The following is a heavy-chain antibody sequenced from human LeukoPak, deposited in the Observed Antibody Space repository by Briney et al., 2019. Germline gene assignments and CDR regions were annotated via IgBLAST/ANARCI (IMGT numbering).Heavy chain of an antibody. Sequence: GGSLRLSCAASGFTFSSYAMHWVRQAPGKGLEWVAVISYDGSNKYYADSVKGRFTISRDNSKSTLYLQMNSLRADDTAVYYCARPRYYYDSSRYFDYWGQETLVTVSS. D-gene: IGHD3-22*01. V-gene: IGHV3-30-3*01. CDR3: ARPRYYYDSSRYFDY. CDR2: ISYDGSNK. J-gene: IGHJ4*02. CDR1: GFTFSSYA.